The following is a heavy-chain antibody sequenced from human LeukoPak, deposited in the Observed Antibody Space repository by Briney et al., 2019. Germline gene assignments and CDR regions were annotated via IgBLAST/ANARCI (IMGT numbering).Heavy chain of an antibody. Sequence: PGGSLRLSCEASGFNFNNFWMNWVRQAPGKGLEWVANIKHDETEINYVDSVRGRFTISRDNTKKSLYLQMSSLRVEDTAVYFCGGGGYYNFWTGLVDSWGQGTLVTVSS. D-gene: IGHD3-3*01. CDR3: GGGGYYNFWTGLVDS. J-gene: IGHJ4*02. CDR1: GFNFNNFW. CDR2: IKHDETEI. V-gene: IGHV3-7*01.